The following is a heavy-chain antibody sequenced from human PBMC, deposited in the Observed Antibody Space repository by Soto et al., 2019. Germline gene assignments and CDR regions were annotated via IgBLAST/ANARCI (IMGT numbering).Heavy chain of an antibody. CDR1: GGSISGYY. CDR3: ASGYDYEANDSFDI. J-gene: IGHJ3*02. Sequence: QVQLQESGPGLVRPSETLSLTCTVSGGSISGYYWSWIRQPPGKGLEWIGYIYYSGNTNYNPSLKSLVTMSIDTSKSQFSLKLISVTAADTAVYYCASGYDYEANDSFDIGGQETMVTVSS. V-gene: IGHV4-59*01. D-gene: IGHD5-12*01. CDR2: IYYSGNT.